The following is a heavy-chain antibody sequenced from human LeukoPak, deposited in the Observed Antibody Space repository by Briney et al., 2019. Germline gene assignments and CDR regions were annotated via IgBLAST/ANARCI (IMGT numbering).Heavy chain of an antibody. CDR1: GFTFSSYE. CDR2: ISSSGSTI. Sequence: GGSLRLSCAASGFTFSSYEMNWVRQAPGKGLEWVSYISSSGSTIYYADSVKGRFTISRDNAKNSLYLQMNSLRAEDTAVYYCARGSRSASQLRGYYYYGMDVWGQGTTVTVSS. V-gene: IGHV3-48*03. CDR3: ARGSRSASQLRGYYYYGMDV. D-gene: IGHD1-7*01. J-gene: IGHJ6*02.